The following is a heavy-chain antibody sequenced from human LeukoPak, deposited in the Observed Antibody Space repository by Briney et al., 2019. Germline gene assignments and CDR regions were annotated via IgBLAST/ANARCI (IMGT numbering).Heavy chain of an antibody. D-gene: IGHD3-22*01. CDR2: IYYSGST. J-gene: IGHJ4*02. CDR3: ARGAITMIARGSYFDY. Sequence: SETLSLTCTVSGGSISSYYWSWIRQPPGKGLEWSGYIYYSGSTNYNPSLKSRVTISVDTSKNQFSLKLSSVTAADTAVYYCARGAITMIARGSYFDYWGQGTLVTVSS. V-gene: IGHV4-59*01. CDR1: GGSISSYY.